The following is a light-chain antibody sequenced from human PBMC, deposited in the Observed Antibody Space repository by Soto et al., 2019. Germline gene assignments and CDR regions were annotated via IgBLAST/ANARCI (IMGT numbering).Light chain of an antibody. J-gene: IGKJ3*01. V-gene: IGKV1-27*01. CDR2: AES. CDR1: QGISTY. Sequence: DIQMTQSPSSLSAPVGDRVTITCWASQGISTYLAWYQQKPGKVPKLLIYAESTLQSGVPSRFSGSGSGTDFTLTISSLQPEDVAAYYCQKYNRAPCTFGPGTKVDIK. CDR3: QKYNRAPCT.